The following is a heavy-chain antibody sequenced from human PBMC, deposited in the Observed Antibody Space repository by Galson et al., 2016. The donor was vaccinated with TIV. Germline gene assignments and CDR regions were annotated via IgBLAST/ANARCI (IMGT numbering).Heavy chain of an antibody. CDR3: STYCSSTTCLFDP. CDR2: IYYSGSA. CDR1: GGSISSTSYY. V-gene: IGHV4-39*01. J-gene: IGHJ5*02. Sequence: ETLSLTCTVSGGSISSTSYYWGWIRQPPGKGLEWIGNIYYSGSAYYNPSLKSRVTISLDTSKNQFSLKLSSVTAADTAVYYCSTYCSSTTCLFDPWGQGTLVTVSS. D-gene: IGHD2-2*01.